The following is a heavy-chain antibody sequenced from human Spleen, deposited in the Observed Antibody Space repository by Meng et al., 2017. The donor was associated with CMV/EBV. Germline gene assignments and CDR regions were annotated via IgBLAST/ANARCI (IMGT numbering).Heavy chain of an antibody. V-gene: IGHV3-23*01. CDR1: GFTFSNYA. D-gene: IGHD4-17*01. CDR3: AKDYRNQDYGEHSIDY. CDR2: ISSSGGNT. J-gene: IGHJ4*02. Sequence: GESLKISCAASGFTFSNYAMSWARQAPEKGLEWVSSISSSGGNTYYADSVKGRFTISRDNSKNTLYLQMNSLRAEDTAVYYCAKDYRNQDYGEHSIDYWGQGTLVTVSS.